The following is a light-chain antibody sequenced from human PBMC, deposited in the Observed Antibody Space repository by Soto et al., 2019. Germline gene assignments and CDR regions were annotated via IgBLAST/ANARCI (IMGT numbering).Light chain of an antibody. CDR2: DVS. CDR3: SSYTTSSTLGV. V-gene: IGLV2-14*03. J-gene: IGLJ2*01. CDR1: SSELGGYSY. Sequence: QSALTQPASVSGSPGQSITISCTGTSSELGGYSYVSWYQQHPGKAPKLMIYDVSNRPSGVSNRFSGSKSRNTASLTISGLQAEDEADYYCSSYTTSSTLGVFGGGTKVTVL.